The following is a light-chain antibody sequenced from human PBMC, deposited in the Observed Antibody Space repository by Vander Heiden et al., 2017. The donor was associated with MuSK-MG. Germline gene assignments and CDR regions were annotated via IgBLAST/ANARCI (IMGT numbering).Light chain of an antibody. V-gene: IGKV1-12*02. CDR1: PGISSW. CDR3: QQSNSFPST. J-gene: IGKJ2*01. Sequence: DIQMTQSPSSVSASVGDRVTITCRASPGISSWLAWYQQKPGKAPKLLIYAASSLQSCVPSRFRGSGSGTDFTLTISSLQPEDFATYYCQQSNSFPSTFGHVTKLEIK. CDR2: AAS.